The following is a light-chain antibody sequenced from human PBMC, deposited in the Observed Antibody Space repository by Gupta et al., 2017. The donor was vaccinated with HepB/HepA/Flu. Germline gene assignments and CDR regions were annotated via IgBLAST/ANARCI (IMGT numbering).Light chain of an antibody. CDR2: TND. J-gene: IGLJ2*01. V-gene: IGLV1-44*01. Sequence: QSVLTQPPSASGTPGQTVTISCSGSHSNIGSNTFTWYQHLPGTDPKLLIYTNDKRPSGVPGRFSAYKSGTSASLAISGLQSEDEAEDYCASWDNPLKAPIFGGGTKLTVL. CDR1: HSNIGSNT. CDR3: ASWDNPLKAPI.